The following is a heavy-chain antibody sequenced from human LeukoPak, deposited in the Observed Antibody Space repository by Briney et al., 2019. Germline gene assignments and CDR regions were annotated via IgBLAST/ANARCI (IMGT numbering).Heavy chain of an antibody. J-gene: IGHJ4*02. D-gene: IGHD3-10*01. Sequence: PGGSLRLSCAASVFTFSSYAMHWVRQAPGKGLEWVAVISYDGSNKYYADSVKGRFTISRDNSKNTLYLQMNSLRAEDTAVYYCARLPFGESTPFDYWGQGTLVTVSS. CDR1: VFTFSSYA. CDR2: ISYDGSNK. V-gene: IGHV3-30-3*01. CDR3: ARLPFGESTPFDY.